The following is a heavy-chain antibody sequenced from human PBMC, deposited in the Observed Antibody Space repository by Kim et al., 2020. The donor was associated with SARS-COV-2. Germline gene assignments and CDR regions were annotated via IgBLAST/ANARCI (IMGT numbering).Heavy chain of an antibody. Sequence: SVKGRFTISRDNAKNTLYLQMNSLRAEDTAVYYCARVLPGITGTTWYFDYWGQGTLVTVSS. V-gene: IGHV3-74*01. D-gene: IGHD1-7*01. CDR3: ARVLPGITGTTWYFDY. J-gene: IGHJ4*02.